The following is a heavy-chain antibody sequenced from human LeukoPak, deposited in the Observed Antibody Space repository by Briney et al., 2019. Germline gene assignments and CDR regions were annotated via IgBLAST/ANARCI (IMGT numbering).Heavy chain of an antibody. Sequence: PGGSLRLSCAASGFTVSSYYMSWVRQAPGKGLEWVSVIYSGGSTYYADSVKGRFTISRDNSKNTLYLQMNSLRAEDTAVYYCARAPWGSGWYYFDYWGQGTLVTVSS. CDR3: ARAPWGSGWYYFDY. CDR2: IYSGGST. CDR1: GFTVSSYY. V-gene: IGHV3-53*01. J-gene: IGHJ4*02. D-gene: IGHD6-19*01.